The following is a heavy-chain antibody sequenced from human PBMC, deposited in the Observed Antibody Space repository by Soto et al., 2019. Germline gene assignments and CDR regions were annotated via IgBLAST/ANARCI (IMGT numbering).Heavy chain of an antibody. CDR1: GGSFSGYY. CDR3: ARGLYRDPTTGSMATITPFDY. J-gene: IGHJ4*02. V-gene: IGHV4-34*01. D-gene: IGHD5-12*01. CDR2: INHSGST. Sequence: SETLSLTCAVYGGSFSGYYWSWIRQPPGKGLEWIGEINHSGSTNYNPSLKSRVTISVDTSKNQFSLKLSSVTAADTAVYYCARGLYRDPTTGSMATITPFDYWGQGTLVTVSS.